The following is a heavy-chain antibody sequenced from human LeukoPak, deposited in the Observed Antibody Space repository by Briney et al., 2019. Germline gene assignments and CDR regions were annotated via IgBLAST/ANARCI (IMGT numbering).Heavy chain of an antibody. CDR3: ACGIAAAGTLEY. CDR2: MNPNSGNT. Sequence: GASVKVSCKASGYTFTSYDINWVRQATGQGLEWMGWMNPNSGNTGYAQKFQGRVTMTRNTSISTAYMELSSLRSEDTAVYYCACGIAAAGTLEYWGQGALVTVSS. J-gene: IGHJ4*02. V-gene: IGHV1-8*01. CDR1: GYTFTSYD. D-gene: IGHD6-13*01.